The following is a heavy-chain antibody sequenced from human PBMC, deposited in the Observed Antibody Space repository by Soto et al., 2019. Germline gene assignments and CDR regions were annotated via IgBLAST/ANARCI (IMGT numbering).Heavy chain of an antibody. V-gene: IGHV4-39*01. D-gene: IGHD6-13*01. CDR3: ARQLAAAENWFDP. J-gene: IGHJ5*02. CDR1: GGSISSSSYY. CDR2: IYYSGST. Sequence: QLQLQESGPGLVKPSETLSLTCTVSGGSISSSSYYWGWIRQPPGKGLEWIGSIYYSGSTYYNPSHKMRVTISVDTSKNQFSLKLSSVTAADTAVYYCARQLAAAENWFDPWGQGTLVTVSS.